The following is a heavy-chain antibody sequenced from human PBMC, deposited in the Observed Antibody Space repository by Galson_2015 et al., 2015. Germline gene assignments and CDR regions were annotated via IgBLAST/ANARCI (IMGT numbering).Heavy chain of an antibody. D-gene: IGHD3-10*01. Sequence: TLSLTCTVSGGSISSGDYYWSWIRQPPGKGLEWIGYIYYSGSTYYNPSLKSRVTISVDTSKNQFSLKLSSVTAADTAVYYCARGPLITMVRGVIIRLSDYYYMDVWGKGTTVTVSS. V-gene: IGHV4-30-4*01. CDR3: ARGPLITMVRGVIIRLSDYYYMDV. CDR1: GGSISSGDYY. CDR2: IYYSGST. J-gene: IGHJ6*03.